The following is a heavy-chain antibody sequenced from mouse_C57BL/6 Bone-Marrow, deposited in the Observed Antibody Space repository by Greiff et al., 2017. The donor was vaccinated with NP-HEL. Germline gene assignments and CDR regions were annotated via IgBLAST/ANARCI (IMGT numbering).Heavy chain of an antibody. CDR2: IYPRSGNT. CDR1: GYTFTSSG. Sequence: QVQLQQSGAELARPGASVKLSCKASGYTFTSSGISWVKQRTGQGLEWIGEIYPRSGNTYYNEKFKGKATLTADKSSSTAYMELRSLTSEDSAVYFCARKAQVDVYYRYWGQGTTLTVSS. D-gene: IGHD1-1*01. J-gene: IGHJ2*01. V-gene: IGHV1-81*01. CDR3: ARKAQVDVYYRY.